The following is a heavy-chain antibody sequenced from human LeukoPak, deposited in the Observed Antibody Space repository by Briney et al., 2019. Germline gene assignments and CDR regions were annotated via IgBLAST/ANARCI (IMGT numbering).Heavy chain of an antibody. CDR1: GFTFSRYW. J-gene: IGHJ5*02. Sequence: GGSLRLSCAASGFTFSRYWMHWVRQAPGKGLMWVSRISPDGSTTLYADSVKGRFTISRDNAKNTLYLQMNSLGAEDTAVYYCARDWGQNWFDPWGQGTLVTVSS. D-gene: IGHD3-16*01. V-gene: IGHV3-74*03. CDR2: ISPDGSTT. CDR3: ARDWGQNWFDP.